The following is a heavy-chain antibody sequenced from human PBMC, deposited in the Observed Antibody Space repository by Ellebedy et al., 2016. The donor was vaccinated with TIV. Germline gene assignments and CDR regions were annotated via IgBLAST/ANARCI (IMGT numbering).Heavy chain of an antibody. D-gene: IGHD3-3*01. CDR2: ISYDGSNK. Sequence: PGGSLRLSCAASGFTFSSYAMHWVRQAPGKGLEWVAVISYDGSNKYYADSVKGRFTISRDNSKNTLYLQMNSLRAEDTAVYYCARDISDLSYTDLEWIHWGQGTLVTVSS. CDR1: GFTFSSYA. J-gene: IGHJ4*02. CDR3: ARDISDLSYTDLEWIH. V-gene: IGHV3-30-3*01.